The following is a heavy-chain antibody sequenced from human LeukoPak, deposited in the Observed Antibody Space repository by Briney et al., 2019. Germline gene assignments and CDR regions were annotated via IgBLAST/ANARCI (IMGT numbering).Heavy chain of an antibody. J-gene: IGHJ5*02. D-gene: IGHD2-15*01. V-gene: IGHV3-21*01. Sequence: GGSLRLSCAASGFTFSSYSMNWVRQAPGKGLEWVSSISSSSSYIYYADSVKGRFTISRDNAKNSLYLQMNSLRAEDTAVYYCARGYCSGGSCYFNWFDPWGQGTLVTVSS. CDR3: ARGYCSGGSCYFNWFDP. CDR1: GFTFSSYS. CDR2: ISSSSSYI.